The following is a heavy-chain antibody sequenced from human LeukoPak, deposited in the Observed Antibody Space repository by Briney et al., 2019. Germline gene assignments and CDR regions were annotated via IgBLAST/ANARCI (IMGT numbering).Heavy chain of an antibody. D-gene: IGHD4-23*01. CDR1: GGSVSNSGYY. J-gene: IGHJ4*02. CDR2: IYYNGST. V-gene: IGHV4-31*03. Sequence: SETLSLTCTVSGGSVSNSGYYWSWIRQHPGKGLEWIGNIYYNGSTYYNPSLKSRLSISVDTSKNQFSLKLSSVTAADTAVYYCARATPYGGNSVSWAFDYWGQGTLVTVSS. CDR3: ARATPYGGNSVSWAFDY.